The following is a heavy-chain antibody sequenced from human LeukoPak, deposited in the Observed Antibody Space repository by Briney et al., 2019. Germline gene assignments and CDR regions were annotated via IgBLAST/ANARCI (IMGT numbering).Heavy chain of an antibody. CDR3: AKGSYCSSTSCPPSYYYGMDV. J-gene: IGHJ6*02. Sequence: PGGSLRLSCAASGFTFSSYAMSWVRQAPGKGLEWVSAISGSGGSTYYADSVKGRFTISRDNSKNTLYLQMNSLRAEDTAVYYCAKGSYCSSTSCPPSYYYGMDVWGQGTTVTVSS. D-gene: IGHD2-2*01. CDR2: ISGSGGST. V-gene: IGHV3-23*01. CDR1: GFTFSSYA.